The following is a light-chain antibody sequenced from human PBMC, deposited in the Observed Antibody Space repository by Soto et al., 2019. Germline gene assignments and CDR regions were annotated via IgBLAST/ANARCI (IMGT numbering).Light chain of an antibody. Sequence: EIVLTQSPATLSLSPGERATLSCRASQSVSTYLAWFQQKPGQAPRLLIYDASIRASGVPARFRGSGSGTDFTVTISSLEPEDFSVYYCHQRSNWPITFGQGTRLEIK. V-gene: IGKV3-11*01. CDR3: HQRSNWPIT. CDR2: DAS. J-gene: IGKJ5*01. CDR1: QSVSTY.